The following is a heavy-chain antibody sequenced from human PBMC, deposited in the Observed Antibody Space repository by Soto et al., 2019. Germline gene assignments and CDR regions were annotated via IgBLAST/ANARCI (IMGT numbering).Heavy chain of an antibody. CDR2: ISYDGSNK. D-gene: IGHD6-19*01. CDR3: AKTSGIAVAGSNNYYYYYGMEV. V-gene: IGHV3-30*18. J-gene: IGHJ6*01. Sequence: PGGSLRLSCAASVFTFSSYGMHWVRHSPGKGLEWVAVISYDGSNKYYADSVKGRFTISRDNSKNTLYLQMNSLRAEDTAVYYCAKTSGIAVAGSNNYYYYYGMEVWGQGTTVTVSS. CDR1: VFTFSSYG.